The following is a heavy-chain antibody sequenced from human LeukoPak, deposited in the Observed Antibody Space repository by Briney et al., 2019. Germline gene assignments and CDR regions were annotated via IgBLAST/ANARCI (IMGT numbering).Heavy chain of an antibody. CDR1: GFTFSSYG. Sequence: GGSLRLSCAASGFTFSSYGMHWVRQAPGKGLEWVAVISYDGSNKYYADSVKGRFTISRDNSKNTLYLQMNSLRAEDTAVYYCAREYCSGGSCYIFDYWGQGTLVTVSS. J-gene: IGHJ4*02. CDR3: AREYCSGGSCYIFDY. D-gene: IGHD2-15*01. CDR2: ISYDGSNK. V-gene: IGHV3-30*03.